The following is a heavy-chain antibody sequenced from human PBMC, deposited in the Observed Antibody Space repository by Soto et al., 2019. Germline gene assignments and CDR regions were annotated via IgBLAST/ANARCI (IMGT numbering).Heavy chain of an antibody. CDR3: TRHLMDV. J-gene: IGHJ6*02. V-gene: IGHV3-73*01. CDR1: GFTFSASA. Sequence: EVQLVESGGGLVQPGGSLKLSCATSGFTFSASAMHWVRQASGKGLEWVGHIRSKANNYAAAYAASVKGRFTISRDDSKNTAYLQMNSLKTEGTAVYYCTRHLMDVWDQGTTVTVSS. CDR2: IRSKANNYAA.